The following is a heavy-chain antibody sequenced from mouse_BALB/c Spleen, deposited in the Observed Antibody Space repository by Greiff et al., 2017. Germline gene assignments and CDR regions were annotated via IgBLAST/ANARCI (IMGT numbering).Heavy chain of an antibody. J-gene: IGHJ2*01. Sequence: VQLQQSGAELVKPGASVKLSCTASGFNIKDTYMHWVKQRPEQGLEWIGRIDPANGNTKYDPKFPGKATITADTSANTAYLQLSSLTSEDTAVYYCAGDYDDDYWGQGTTLTVSS. D-gene: IGHD2-4*01. V-gene: IGHV14-3*02. CDR3: AGDYDDDY. CDR1: GFNIKDTY. CDR2: IDPANGNT.